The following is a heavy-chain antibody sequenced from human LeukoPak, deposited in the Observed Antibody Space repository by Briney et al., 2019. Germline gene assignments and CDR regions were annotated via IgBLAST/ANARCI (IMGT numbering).Heavy chain of an antibody. V-gene: IGHV4-59*08. Sequence: TSETLSLTCTVSGGSISNYYWSWIRQPPGKGLEWIGYIYYSGSTNYNPSLKSRVTISVDTSKNQFSLKLNSVTAADTAVYYCARRAYGSGSFNRCYFDYWGQGTLVAVSS. D-gene: IGHD3-10*01. CDR1: GGSISNYY. CDR3: ARRAYGSGSFNRCYFDY. CDR2: IYYSGST. J-gene: IGHJ4*02.